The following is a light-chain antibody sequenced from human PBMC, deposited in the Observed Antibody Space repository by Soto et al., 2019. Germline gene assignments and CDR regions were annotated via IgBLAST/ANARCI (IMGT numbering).Light chain of an antibody. V-gene: IGKV3-15*01. J-gene: IGKJ1*01. Sequence: EIVMTQSPATLSVSPGERATLSCSASQSVSINLAWYQQKPGQAPRLLIYGASTRATGIPARFSGSGSGTKFTLTISSLQSEDFAVYYCQQYDNWPRPFGQGTKVDIK. CDR1: QSVSIN. CDR2: GAS. CDR3: QQYDNWPRP.